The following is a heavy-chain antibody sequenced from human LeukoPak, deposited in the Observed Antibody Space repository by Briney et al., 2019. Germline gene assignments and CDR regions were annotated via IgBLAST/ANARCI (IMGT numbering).Heavy chain of an antibody. V-gene: IGHV1-18*01. J-gene: IGHJ4*02. CDR2: ISTYNGNT. D-gene: IGHD3-22*01. Sequence: ASVKVSCKASGYTFTNYGISWVRQAPGQGLEWMGWISTYNGNTNYAQKLQGRVTMTTDTSTNTAYMELRSLTSDDTAVYYCARGHYYDSSGYDYWGQGTLVTVSS. CDR3: ARGHYYDSSGYDY. CDR1: GYTFTNYG.